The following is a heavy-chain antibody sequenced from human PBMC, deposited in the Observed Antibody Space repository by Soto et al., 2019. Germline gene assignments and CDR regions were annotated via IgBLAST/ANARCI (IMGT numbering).Heavy chain of an antibody. CDR2: INPNSGVT. CDR1: GYTFTGYY. D-gene: IGHD3-9*01. V-gene: IGHV1-2*04. Sequence: ASVKVSCKASGYTFTGYYMHWVRQAPGQGLGWMGWINPNSGVTNYAQKFQGWVTMTRDTSISTAYMELSRLRSDDTAVYYCARGYYDILTDPTTLGYYYMDVWGKGTTVTVSS. CDR3: ARGYYDILTDPTTLGYYYMDV. J-gene: IGHJ6*03.